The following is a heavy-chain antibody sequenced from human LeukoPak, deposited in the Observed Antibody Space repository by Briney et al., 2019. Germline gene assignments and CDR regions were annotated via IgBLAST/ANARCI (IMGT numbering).Heavy chain of an antibody. D-gene: IGHD5-24*01. Sequence: GGSLRLSCAASGFTFSSYAMSWVRQAPGKGLEWVSAISGSGGSTYYADSVKGRFTISRDNAKNSLYLQMNSLRDEDTAVYYCARERWLQLLRYYGMDVWGQGTTVTVSS. CDR3: ARERWLQLLRYYGMDV. V-gene: IGHV3-23*01. J-gene: IGHJ6*02. CDR2: ISGSGGST. CDR1: GFTFSSYA.